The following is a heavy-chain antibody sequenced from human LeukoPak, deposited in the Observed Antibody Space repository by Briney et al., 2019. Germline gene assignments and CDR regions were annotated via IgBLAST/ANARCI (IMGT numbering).Heavy chain of an antibody. CDR1: GFTFSSYS. J-gene: IGHJ4*02. V-gene: IGHV3-48*04. CDR2: ISSSSSTI. CDR3: ARSRLAATDY. D-gene: IGHD6-25*01. Sequence: PGGSLRLSCAASGFTFSSYSMNWVRQAPGKGLEWASYISSSSSTIYYADSVRGRFTISRDNAKNSLYLQMNSLRAEDTAVYYCARSRLAATDYWGQGTLVTVSS.